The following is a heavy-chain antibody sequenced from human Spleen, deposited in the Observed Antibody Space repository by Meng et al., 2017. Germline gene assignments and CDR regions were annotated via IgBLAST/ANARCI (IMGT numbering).Heavy chain of an antibody. D-gene: IGHD3-9*01. J-gene: IGHJ6*02. V-gene: IGHV1-69*06. Sequence: SVKVSCKAPGGIFSNSVVGWVRQAPGQGLEWMGGINGVFGAADYAQIFQGRVTISADKSTSTAYMELSSLRSEDTAIYYCARGPKDYDVLIGYHKYNMDVWGQGTTVTVSS. CDR3: ARGPKDYDVLIGYHKYNMDV. CDR2: INGVFGAA. CDR1: GGIFSNSV.